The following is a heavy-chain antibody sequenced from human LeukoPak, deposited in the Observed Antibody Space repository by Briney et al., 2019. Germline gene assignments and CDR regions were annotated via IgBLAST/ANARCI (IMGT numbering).Heavy chain of an antibody. CDR1: GFTLSTYA. J-gene: IGHJ6*03. V-gene: IGHV3-23*01. CDR2: IGGGSGTT. D-gene: IGHD3-22*01. Sequence: GGSLRLSRAASGFTLSTYAMTWVRQAPGKGLEWVSSIGGGSGTTYYADSVKGRFTISRDNSQDILYLQMNSLRADDTAVYYCGKGVYYDSSGYRYYYYYMDVWGKGTTVTVSS. CDR3: GKGVYYDSSGYRYYYYYMDV.